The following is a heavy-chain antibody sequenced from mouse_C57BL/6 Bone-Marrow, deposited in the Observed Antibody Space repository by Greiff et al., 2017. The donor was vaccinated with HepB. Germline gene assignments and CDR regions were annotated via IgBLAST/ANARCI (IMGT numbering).Heavy chain of an antibody. CDR3: TGSLGDFDY. D-gene: IGHD6-2*01. V-gene: IGHV1-15*01. CDR1: GYTFTDYE. CDR2: IDPETGGT. J-gene: IGHJ2*01. Sequence: QVQLMESGAELVRPGASVTLSCKASGYTFTDYEMHWVKQTPVHGLEWIGAIDPETGGTAYNQKFKGKAILTADKSSNTAYMELRSLTSEDSAVYYCTGSLGDFDYWGQGTTLTVSS.